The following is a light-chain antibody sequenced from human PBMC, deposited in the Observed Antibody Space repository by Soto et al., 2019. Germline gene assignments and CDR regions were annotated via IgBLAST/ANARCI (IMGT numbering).Light chain of an antibody. V-gene: IGKV2-28*01. CDR2: LGS. Sequence: DIVMTQSPLSLPVTPGEPASISCRSSQSLLHSNGYNYLDWYLQKPGQSPQLLIYLGSNRASGAPDRFSGSGSGTDFTLKISRVEAEDVGVYYCQQYDNLPPTFGQGTKVDIK. J-gene: IGKJ1*01. CDR3: QQYDNLPPT. CDR1: QSLLHSNGYNY.